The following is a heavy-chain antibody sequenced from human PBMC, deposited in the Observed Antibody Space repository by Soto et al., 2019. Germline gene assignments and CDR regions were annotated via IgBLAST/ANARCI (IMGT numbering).Heavy chain of an antibody. Sequence: QVQLQESGPGLVKPSQTLSLTCTVSGGSISSGGYYWTWIRQHPGKGLEWIGYNYYSGITYYNPSLRSRVTFSLDTSKNQFSLELSSGTAADTAVYYGARGSSIAGLYYGMDVWGQGTTVTVSS. V-gene: IGHV4-31*03. CDR2: NYYSGIT. CDR3: ARGSSIAGLYYGMDV. CDR1: GGSISSGGYY. D-gene: IGHD6-6*01. J-gene: IGHJ6*02.